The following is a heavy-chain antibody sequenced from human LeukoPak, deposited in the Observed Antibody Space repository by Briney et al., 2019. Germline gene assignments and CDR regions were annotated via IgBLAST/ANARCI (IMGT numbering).Heavy chain of an antibody. CDR1: GGTFSSYA. CDR2: INPNSGGT. Sequence: ASVKVSCKASGGTFSSYAISWVRQAPGQGLEWMGWINPNSGGTNYAQKFQGRVTMTRDTSIGTAYMELSRLRSDDTAVYYCARTGSFVRGFDYWGQGTLVTVSS. V-gene: IGHV1-2*02. D-gene: IGHD3-16*02. CDR3: ARTGSFVRGFDY. J-gene: IGHJ4*02.